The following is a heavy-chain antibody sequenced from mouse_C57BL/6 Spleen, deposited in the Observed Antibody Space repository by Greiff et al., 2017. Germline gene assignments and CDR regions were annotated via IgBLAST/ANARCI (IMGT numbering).Heavy chain of an antibody. CDR1: GYTFTSYW. V-gene: IGHV1-69*01. CDR2: IDPSDSYT. CDR3: AKTGTGSSWFGY. D-gene: IGHD3-3*01. Sequence: QVQLQQPGAELVMPGASVKLSCKASGYTFTSYWMHWVKQRPGQGLEWIGEIDPSDSYTNYNQKFKGKSTLTVDKSSSTAYMQLSSLTSEDSAVYYCAKTGTGSSWFGYWGQGTLFTVSA. J-gene: IGHJ3*01.